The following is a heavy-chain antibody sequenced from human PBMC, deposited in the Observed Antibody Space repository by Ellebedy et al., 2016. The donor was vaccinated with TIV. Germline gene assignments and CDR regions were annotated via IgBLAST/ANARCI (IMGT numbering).Heavy chain of an antibody. V-gene: IGHV4-38-2*02. CDR2: VYYSGST. Sequence: MPSETLSLTCTVSGYSISSGNFWVWIRQPPGKGLEWIGSVYYSGSTHSNPSLKSRLTISVDTSKNQFSLKLRSVTAADTAVYYCAREEVAGEYLDPWGQGTLVTVSS. CDR1: GYSISSGNF. CDR3: AREEVAGEYLDP. J-gene: IGHJ5*02. D-gene: IGHD2/OR15-2a*01.